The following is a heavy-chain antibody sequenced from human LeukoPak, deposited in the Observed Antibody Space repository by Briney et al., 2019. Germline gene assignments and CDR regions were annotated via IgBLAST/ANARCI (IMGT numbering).Heavy chain of an antibody. Sequence: SETLSLTYTVSGGSISSYYWSWIRQPPGKGLEWIGYIYYSGSTNYNPSLKSRVTISVDTSKNQFSLKLSSVTAADTAVYYCASLNVDTAMIYDYWGQGTLVTVSS. J-gene: IGHJ4*02. V-gene: IGHV4-59*08. CDR3: ASLNVDTAMIYDY. CDR2: IYYSGST. CDR1: GGSISSYY. D-gene: IGHD5-18*01.